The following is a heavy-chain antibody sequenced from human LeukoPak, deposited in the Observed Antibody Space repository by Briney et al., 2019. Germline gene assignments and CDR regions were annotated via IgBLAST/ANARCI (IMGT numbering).Heavy chain of an antibody. J-gene: IGHJ3*02. D-gene: IGHD3-3*01. CDR2: VYYSGSA. Sequence: SETLSLTCTVSGGSISSYYWSWIRQPPGKGLEWIGYVYYSGSAHYNPSLKSRVTISVDTSKSQFSLKLSSVTAADTAVYYCASAIFVENAFDIWGQGTMVTVSS. CDR1: GGSISSYY. V-gene: IGHV4-59*01. CDR3: ASAIFVENAFDI.